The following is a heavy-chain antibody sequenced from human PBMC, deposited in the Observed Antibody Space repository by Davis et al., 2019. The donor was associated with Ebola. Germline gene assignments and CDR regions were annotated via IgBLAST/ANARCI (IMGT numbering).Heavy chain of an antibody. CDR3: AICGYSYALDY. Sequence: GESLKISCAASGFTFSDYYMSWIRQAPGKGLEWVSYISSSGSTIYYADSVKGRFTISRDNAKNSLYLQMNSLRAEDTAVYYCAICGYSYALDYWGQGTLVTVSS. J-gene: IGHJ4*02. CDR2: ISSSGSTI. CDR1: GFTFSDYY. D-gene: IGHD5-18*01. V-gene: IGHV3-11*01.